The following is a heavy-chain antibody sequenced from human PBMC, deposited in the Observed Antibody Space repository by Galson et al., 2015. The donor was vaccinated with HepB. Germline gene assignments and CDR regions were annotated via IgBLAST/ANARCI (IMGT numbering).Heavy chain of an antibody. D-gene: IGHD3-3*01. J-gene: IGHJ5*02. Sequence: SLRLSCAASGFTFSSYSMNWVRQAPGKGLEWVGRIKSKTDGGTTDYAAPVKGRFTISRDDSKNTLYPQMNSLKTEDTAVYYCTTEADDFWSGYFHEGWFDPWGQGTLVTVSS. CDR2: IKSKTDGGTT. CDR3: TTEADDFWSGYFHEGWFDP. CDR1: GFTFSSYS. V-gene: IGHV3-15*07.